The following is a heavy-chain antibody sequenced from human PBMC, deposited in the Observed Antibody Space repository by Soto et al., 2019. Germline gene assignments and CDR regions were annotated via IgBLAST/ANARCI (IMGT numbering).Heavy chain of an antibody. J-gene: IGHJ4*02. CDR1: GFTFSNFW. CDR2: IKQDVSRK. D-gene: IGHD3-16*01. V-gene: IGHV3-7*01. Sequence: DVQLVESGGGLVQPGGSLRRSCAASGFTFSNFWMTWVRQAPGKGLEWVANIKQDVSRKYYVDSVRGRFTISSDNAKNSLYLQLNSLGADDTAVYYCARDVAGGEGDTDFDYWGQGILVTVSS. CDR3: ARDVAGGEGDTDFDY.